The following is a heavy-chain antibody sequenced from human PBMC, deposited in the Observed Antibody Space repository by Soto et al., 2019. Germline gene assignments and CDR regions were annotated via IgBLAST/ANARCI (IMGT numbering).Heavy chain of an antibody. Sequence: EVQVVESGGGLVQPGGSLRLSCAASGFSVTNNYMNWVRQAPGTRLEWVSIIDIGGNTYYADSVKDRFTISRDNSRNTRYLHMDSLRAEDTAVYYCARGRGSTGYLGREHYFDYWGQGTLVTVSP. CDR2: IDIGGNT. CDR1: GFSVTNNY. V-gene: IGHV3-66*01. D-gene: IGHD2-2*01. J-gene: IGHJ4*02. CDR3: ARGRGSTGYLGREHYFDY.